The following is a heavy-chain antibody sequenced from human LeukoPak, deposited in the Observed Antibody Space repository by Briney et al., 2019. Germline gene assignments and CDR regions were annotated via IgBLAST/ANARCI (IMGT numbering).Heavy chain of an antibody. CDR3: AREVEDSGSTLQIDY. D-gene: IGHD1-26*01. Sequence: ASVKVSCKASVYTFTSYYMHWVRQAPGQGLEWMGIINPSGGSTSYAQKFQGRVTMTRDTSTSTVYMELSSLRSEDTAVYYCAREVEDSGSTLQIDYWGQGTLVTVSS. CDR2: INPSGGST. V-gene: IGHV1-46*01. CDR1: VYTFTSYY. J-gene: IGHJ4*02.